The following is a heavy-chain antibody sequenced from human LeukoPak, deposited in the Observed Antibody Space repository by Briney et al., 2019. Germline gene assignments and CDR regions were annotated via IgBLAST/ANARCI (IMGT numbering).Heavy chain of an antibody. CDR2: ISWYSGSI. Sequence: HPGRPLRLSCAASGFTFDDYALHWLQQAPGKGLQGVSGISWYSGSIGYADSVKGRFTISRDNAKNSLYLQMNSLRSEDTALYYFAKEISQYCLSYWGGTSFDYWGQGTLVTVSS. J-gene: IGHJ4*02. D-gene: IGHD1-26*01. CDR1: GFTFDDYA. V-gene: IGHV3-9*01. CDR3: AKEISQYCLSYWGGTSFDY.